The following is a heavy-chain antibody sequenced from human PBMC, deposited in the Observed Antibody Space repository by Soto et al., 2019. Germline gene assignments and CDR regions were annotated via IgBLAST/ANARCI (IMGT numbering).Heavy chain of an antibody. CDR1: GFTFSTHW. J-gene: IGHJ6*02. CDR2: VNYDGRTT. V-gene: IGHV3-74*01. D-gene: IGHD5-12*01. Sequence: EVQLVESGGGLVQPGGSLRLSCIASGFTFSTHWMHWVRQAPGKGLVWVSRVNYDGRTTSYADSLKGRFTISRDNAKNTVALQMNSLRVDDTGVYYCARGLRNYYGVDVWGQGTTVTVSS. CDR3: ARGLRNYYGVDV.